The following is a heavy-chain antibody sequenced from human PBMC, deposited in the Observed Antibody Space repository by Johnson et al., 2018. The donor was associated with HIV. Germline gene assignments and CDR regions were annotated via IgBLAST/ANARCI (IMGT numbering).Heavy chain of an antibody. Sequence: QMQLVESGGGVVQPGRSLRLSCAASGFTFSASAMHWVRQAPGKGLEWVAVISYVGTNEDYADSVKGRFTISRDNSKNTLYLQMNSLTAEDTAVYYCVRGSLTDDSFADCGQGTMVLVSS. CDR3: VRGSLTDDSFAD. D-gene: IGHD2-8*01. J-gene: IGHJ3*01. CDR1: GFTFSASA. V-gene: IGHV3-30*04. CDR2: ISYVGTNE.